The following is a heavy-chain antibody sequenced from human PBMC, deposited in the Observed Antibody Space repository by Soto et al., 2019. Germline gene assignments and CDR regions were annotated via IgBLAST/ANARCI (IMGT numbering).Heavy chain of an antibody. CDR1: GYSFTRFW. V-gene: IGHV5-51*01. CDR3: ARSLAISAGADY. J-gene: IGHJ4*02. Sequence: GESLKISCKGSGYSFTRFWIAWVRQMPGQGLEWMGIISPGDSDTRYSPAFQGQVTISVDKSINTAYLQWRSLKASDSAMYYCARSLAISAGADYWGQGTQVTVSS. D-gene: IGHD6-13*01. CDR2: ISPGDSDT.